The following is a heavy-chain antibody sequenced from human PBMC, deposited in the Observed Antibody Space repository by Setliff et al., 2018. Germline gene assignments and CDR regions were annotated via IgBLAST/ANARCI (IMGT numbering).Heavy chain of an antibody. Sequence: ETLSLTCTVSGGSISSSSYYWGWIRQPPGKGLEWIGSIYYSGSTYYNPSLKSRVTISVDTSKNQFSLKLSSVTAADTAVYYCARVSGMGSPPYYYYYYGMDVWGQGTTVTVSS. D-gene: IGHD6-25*01. CDR2: IYYSGST. CDR3: ARVSGMGSPPYYYYYYGMDV. V-gene: IGHV4-39*07. J-gene: IGHJ6*02. CDR1: GGSISSSSYY.